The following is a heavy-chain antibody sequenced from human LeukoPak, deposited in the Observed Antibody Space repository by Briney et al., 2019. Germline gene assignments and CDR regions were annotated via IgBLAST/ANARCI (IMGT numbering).Heavy chain of an antibody. J-gene: IGHJ3*01. D-gene: IGHD2-2*01. CDR3: ANPYCSSTSCSSAGFDV. Sequence: ASVKVSCKASGGTFSGYAISWVRQAPGQGLEWMGGIIPIFGTANYAQKFQGRVTITTDESTSTAYMELSSLRSEDTAVYYCANPYCSSTSCSSAGFDVWGQGTMVTVSS. CDR2: IIPIFGTA. CDR1: GGTFSGYA. V-gene: IGHV1-69*05.